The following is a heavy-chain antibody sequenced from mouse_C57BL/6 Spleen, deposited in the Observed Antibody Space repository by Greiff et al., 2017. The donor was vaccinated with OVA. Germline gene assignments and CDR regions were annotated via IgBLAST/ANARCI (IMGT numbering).Heavy chain of an antibody. CDR3: ARRDGYYDGYYYAMDY. J-gene: IGHJ4*01. CDR2: IYPSDSET. Sequence: QVQLQQSGAELVRPGSSVKLSCKASGYTFTSYWMDWVKQRPGQGLEWIGNIYPSDSETHYNQKFKDKATLTVDKSSSTAYMQLSSLTSEDSAVYYCARRDGYYDGYYYAMDYWGQGTSVTVSS. CDR1: GYTFTSYW. V-gene: IGHV1-61*01. D-gene: IGHD2-3*01.